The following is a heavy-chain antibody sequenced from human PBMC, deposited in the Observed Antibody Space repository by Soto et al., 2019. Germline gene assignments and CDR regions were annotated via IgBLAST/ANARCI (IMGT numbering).Heavy chain of an antibody. D-gene: IGHD3-3*01. V-gene: IGHV1-3*01. Sequence: ASVKVSCKASGYTFTSYAMHWVRQAPGQRHEWKGWINAGNGNTKYSQKLQGRVHITRDTSASTAYKELSSLRSEDTAVYFCARDTSRRFLEWLSSYYFDYWGQGTLVTVSS. CDR2: INAGNGNT. CDR3: ARDTSRRFLEWLSSYYFDY. CDR1: GYTFTSYA. J-gene: IGHJ4*02.